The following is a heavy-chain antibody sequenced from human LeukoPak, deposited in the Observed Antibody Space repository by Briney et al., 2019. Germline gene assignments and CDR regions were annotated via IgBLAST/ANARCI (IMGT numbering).Heavy chain of an antibody. CDR2: INPNSGGT. D-gene: IGHD3-22*01. J-gene: IGHJ1*01. CDR1: GYTFTGYY. V-gene: IGHV1-2*02. CDR3: ATRDQMKTGYDSSGYYFQH. Sequence: ASVKVSCKASGYTFTGYYMHWVRQAPGQGLEWMGWINPNSGGTNYAQKFQGRVTMTRDTSISTAYMELSRLRSDDTAVYYCATRDQMKTGYDSSGYYFQHWGQGTLVTVSS.